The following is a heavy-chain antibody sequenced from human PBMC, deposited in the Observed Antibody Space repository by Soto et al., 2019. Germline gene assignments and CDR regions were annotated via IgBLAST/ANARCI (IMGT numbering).Heavy chain of an antibody. Sequence: SETLSLTCTVSGGSISSSCYYWVWLPQPPGKGLEWIGSIYYSGSTYYNPSLKSRVTISVDTSKNQFSLKLSSVTAADTAVYYCARQGLLRRHFDYWGQGTLVTVSS. CDR1: GGSISSSCYY. J-gene: IGHJ4*02. D-gene: IGHD3-22*01. CDR3: ARQGLLRRHFDY. CDR2: IYYSGST. V-gene: IGHV4-39*01.